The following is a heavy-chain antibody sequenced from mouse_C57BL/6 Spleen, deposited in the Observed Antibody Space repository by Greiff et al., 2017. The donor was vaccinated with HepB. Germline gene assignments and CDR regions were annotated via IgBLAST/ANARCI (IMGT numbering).Heavy chain of an antibody. D-gene: IGHD2-1*01. J-gene: IGHJ2*01. CDR2: ISSGSSTI. CDR3: AGNYDFDY. V-gene: IGHV5-17*01. CDR1: GFTFSDYG. Sequence: EVMLVESGGGLVKPGGSLKLSCVASGFTFSDYGMHWVRQAPEKGLEWVAYISSGSSTIYYADTVKGRCTISRDNAKNTLFLQMTRLRSEDTAMYYCAGNYDFDYWGQGTTLTVSS.